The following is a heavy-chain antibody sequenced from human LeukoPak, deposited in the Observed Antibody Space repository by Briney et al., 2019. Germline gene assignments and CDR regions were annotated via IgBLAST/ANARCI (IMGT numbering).Heavy chain of an antibody. CDR1: GYTFTGYY. Sequence: ASVKVSCKASGYTFTGYYMHWGRQAARQGLEWMGWINPNIGVTNYAQQFQGRVTITRATSISPAYMELSRLRSDDPAVYCCARDWGGGFGELVYWGQGTLVTVSS. J-gene: IGHJ4*02. CDR3: ARDWGGGFGELVY. V-gene: IGHV1-2*02. D-gene: IGHD3-10*01. CDR2: INPNIGVT.